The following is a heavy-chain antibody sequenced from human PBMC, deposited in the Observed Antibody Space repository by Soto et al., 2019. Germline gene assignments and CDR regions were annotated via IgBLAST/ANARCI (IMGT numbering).Heavy chain of an antibody. V-gene: IGHV4-59*08. J-gene: IGHJ4*02. CDR2: IYYSGST. CDR1: GGSISSYY. CDR3: ERQNGSSSSMTH. D-gene: IGHD6-6*01. Sequence: SETLSLTCTVSGGSISSYYWSWIRQPPGKGLEWIGYIYYSGSTNYNPSLKSRVTISVDASKNQFSLKLSSVTAADTAVYYCERQNGSSSSMTHCGQGNLVTVSS.